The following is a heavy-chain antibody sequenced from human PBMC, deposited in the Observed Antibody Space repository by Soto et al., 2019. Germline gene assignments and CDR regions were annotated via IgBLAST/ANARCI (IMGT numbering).Heavy chain of an antibody. D-gene: IGHD2-15*01. CDR1: GGSISSYY. CDR3: ARVRSDCSGGSCCLEYFQH. Sequence: PSETLSLTCTVSGGSISSYYWSWIRQPPGKGLEWIGYIYYSGSTNYNPSLKSRVTISVDTSKNQFSLKLSSVTAADTAVYYCARVRSDCSGGSCCLEYFQHWGQGTLVTVSS. V-gene: IGHV4-59*01. CDR2: IYYSGST. J-gene: IGHJ1*01.